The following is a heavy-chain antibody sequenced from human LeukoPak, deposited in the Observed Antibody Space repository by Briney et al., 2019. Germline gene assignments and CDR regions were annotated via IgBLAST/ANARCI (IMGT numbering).Heavy chain of an antibody. J-gene: IGHJ4*02. V-gene: IGHV4-34*01. CDR2: INHSGST. CDR3: ASKRRFPFDY. CDR1: GGSFSGYY. Sequence: SETLSLTCAVYGGSFSGYYWSWIRQPPGKGLEWIGEINHSGSTNYNPSLKSRVTISVDTSKNQFSLKLSSVTAADTAVYYCASKRRFPFDYWGQGTLVTVSS.